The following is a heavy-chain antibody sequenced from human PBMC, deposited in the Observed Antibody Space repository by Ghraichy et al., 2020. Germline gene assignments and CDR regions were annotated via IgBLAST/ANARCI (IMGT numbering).Heavy chain of an antibody. V-gene: IGHV4-30-4*01. CDR3: ARDSAADYYPSANYNWFDP. CDR1: GGSISSGDYY. D-gene: IGHD6-25*01. CDR2: IYYSGST. Sequence: SETLSLTCTVSGGSISSGDYYWSWIRQPPGKGLEWIGYIYYSGSTYYNPSLKSQFTISVDTSKNQFSLRLTSVTAADTAVYYCARDSAADYYPSANYNWFDPWGQGTLVTVSS. J-gene: IGHJ5*02.